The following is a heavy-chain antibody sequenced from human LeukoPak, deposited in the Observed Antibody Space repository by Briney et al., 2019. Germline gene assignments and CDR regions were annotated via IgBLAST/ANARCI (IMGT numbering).Heavy chain of an antibody. CDR2: IYSGGTT. CDR1: GFTVSGNY. J-gene: IGHJ4*02. CDR3: ARRAGGYSHPYDY. Sequence: GGSLRLSCAVSGFTVSGNYMSWVRQAPGKGLEWVSLIYSGGTTYYADSVKGRFTISRDNSENTLHLQMNSLRAEDTAVYYCARRAGGYSHPYDYWGQGILVTVSS. V-gene: IGHV3-53*01. D-gene: IGHD4-23*01.